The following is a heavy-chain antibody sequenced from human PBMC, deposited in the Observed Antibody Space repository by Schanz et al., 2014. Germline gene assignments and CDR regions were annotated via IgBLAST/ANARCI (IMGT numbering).Heavy chain of an antibody. V-gene: IGHV3-74*01. CDR3: TRGSGSRSYGWYYDS. D-gene: IGHD3-10*01. CDR1: GFTFSSYW. J-gene: IGHJ4*02. CDR2: INSDGSSA. Sequence: EVQLVESGGGLVQPGGSLRLSCAASGFTFSSYWMHWVRQAPGKGLVWISRINSDGSSASYADSVKGRFTISRDNAKNTLYLQMKSVRAEDSAVYYCTRGSGSRSYGWYYDSWGQGTLVTVSS.